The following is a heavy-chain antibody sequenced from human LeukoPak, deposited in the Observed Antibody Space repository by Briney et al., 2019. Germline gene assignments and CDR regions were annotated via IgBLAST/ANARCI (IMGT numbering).Heavy chain of an antibody. D-gene: IGHD1-26*01. CDR2: IYYSGST. Sequence: PPETLSLTCTVSGGSIRSSSYYWGWIRQPPGKGLEWIGSIYYSGSTYYKSSLKSRVTISVDTSKNQFSLKLSSVTAADTAVYYCASLRERSYYARGFDYWGQGTLVTVSS. CDR1: GGSIRSSSYY. V-gene: IGHV4-39*01. J-gene: IGHJ4*02. CDR3: ASLRERSYYARGFDY.